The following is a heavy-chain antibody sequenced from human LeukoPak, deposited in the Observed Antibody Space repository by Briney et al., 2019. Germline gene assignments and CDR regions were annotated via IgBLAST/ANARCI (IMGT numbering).Heavy chain of an antibody. J-gene: IGHJ4*02. V-gene: IGHV4-39*07. CDR2: INHSGST. D-gene: IGHD3-3*01. CDR3: ARAGQLTYNNYDFWSGRTPRAYYFDY. CDR1: GGSISSGDYY. Sequence: SETLSLTCTVSGGSISSGDYYWSWIRQPPGKGLEWIGEINHSGSTNYNPSLKSRVTISVDTSKNQFSLKLSSVTAADTAVYYCARAGQLTYNNYDFWSGRTPRAYYFDYWGQGTLVTVSS.